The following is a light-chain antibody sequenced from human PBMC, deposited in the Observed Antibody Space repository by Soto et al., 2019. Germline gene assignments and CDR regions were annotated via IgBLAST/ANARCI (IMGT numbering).Light chain of an antibody. Sequence: QYVLTQPPSVSGAPGQRVTISCTGSSSNIGAGYDVHWYQQLPGTAPKLLIYGNSNRPSGVPDRFSGSKSGTSASLAITGLQAEDEADYYCQSYDSILSAVVFGGGTKLTVL. CDR3: QSYDSILSAVV. CDR1: SSNIGAGYD. CDR2: GNS. V-gene: IGLV1-40*01. J-gene: IGLJ2*01.